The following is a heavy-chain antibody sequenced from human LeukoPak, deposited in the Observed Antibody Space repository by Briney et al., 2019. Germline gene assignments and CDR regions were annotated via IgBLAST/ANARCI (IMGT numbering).Heavy chain of an antibody. CDR1: GYTFTSYG. V-gene: IGHV1-18*01. D-gene: IGHD3-16*02. Sequence: ASVKVSCKASGYTFTSYGISWVRQAPGQGLEWMGWISAYNGNTNYAQKFQGRVTMTTDPSTSTAHMELRSLRSDDTAVYYCARDNDYVWGSYRYPGYWGQGTLVTVSS. J-gene: IGHJ4*02. CDR2: ISAYNGNT. CDR3: ARDNDYVWGSYRYPGY.